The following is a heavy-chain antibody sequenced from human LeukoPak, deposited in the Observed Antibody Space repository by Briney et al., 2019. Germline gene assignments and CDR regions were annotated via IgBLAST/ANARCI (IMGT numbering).Heavy chain of an antibody. CDR2: ISYDGSNK. V-gene: IGHV3-30*04. D-gene: IGHD1-20*01. Sequence: PGGSLRLSCAASGFTFSSYAMHWVRQAPGKGLEWVAVISYDGSNKYYADSVKGRFTISRDNSKNTLYLQMNSLRAEDTAVYYCARETTINWKLDYWGQGTLVTVSS. J-gene: IGHJ4*02. CDR1: GFTFSSYA. CDR3: ARETTINWKLDY.